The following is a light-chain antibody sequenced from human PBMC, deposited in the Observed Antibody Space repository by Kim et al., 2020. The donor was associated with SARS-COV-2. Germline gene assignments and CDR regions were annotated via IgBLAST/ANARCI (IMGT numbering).Light chain of an antibody. CDR3: QQYARSPRT. CDR2: GAS. CDR1: ETLKGTY. J-gene: IGKJ1*01. Sequence: EIMLTQSPGTLSLSPGERAILSCRASETLKGTYLVWYQQRPGQAPRRLIYGASNRATGIPDRFSGSETGTDFTLTITRLEPEDFAVYYCQQYARSPRTFGQGTKVDIK. V-gene: IGKV3-20*01.